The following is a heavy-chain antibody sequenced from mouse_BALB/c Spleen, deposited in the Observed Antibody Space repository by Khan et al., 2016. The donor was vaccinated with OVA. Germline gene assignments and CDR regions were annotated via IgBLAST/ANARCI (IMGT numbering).Heavy chain of an antibody. Sequence: QVQLQQPGAELMKPGASVKISCKATGYTFSNYWIEWVKQRPGHGLEWLGEILPGSVTTNYNEQFKGKATFTADTSSNTAYMQLSRLTSMDSAVSSCEPSWFWFAYWGQGTLVTVSA. D-gene: IGHD2-2*01. CDR3: EPSWFWFAY. V-gene: IGHV1-9*01. CDR2: ILPGSVTT. CDR1: GYTFSNYW. J-gene: IGHJ3*01.